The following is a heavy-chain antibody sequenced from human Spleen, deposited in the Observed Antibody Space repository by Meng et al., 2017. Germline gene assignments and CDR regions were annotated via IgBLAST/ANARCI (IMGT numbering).Heavy chain of an antibody. J-gene: IGHJ4*02. CDR3: ARGPTTMAHDFDY. Sequence: LYLGPSMLSAWGVLSIHCAVVGWSVMCYFVRWILKTPGKGLEWVGEINHSGSTNYKPSLKSRVTISVDTSKNNLSLKLSSVTAADSAVFYCARGPTTMAHDFDYWGQGTLVTVSS. CDR1: GWSVMCYF. V-gene: IGHV4-34*01. D-gene: IGHD4-11*01. CDR2: INHSGST.